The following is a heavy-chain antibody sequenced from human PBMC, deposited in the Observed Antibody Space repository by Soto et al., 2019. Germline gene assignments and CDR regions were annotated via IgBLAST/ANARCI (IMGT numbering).Heavy chain of an antibody. Sequence: LRLSCAASGFTFSSYAMSWVRQAPGKGLEWVSVISGSGGSSYYADSVKGRFTISRDNSKNTLYLQMNSLRAEDTAVYYCAKGSQYYFDYWGQGTLVTVSS. CDR1: GFTFSSYA. D-gene: IGHD4-4*01. CDR2: ISGSGGSS. J-gene: IGHJ4*02. V-gene: IGHV3-23*01. CDR3: AKGSQYYFDY.